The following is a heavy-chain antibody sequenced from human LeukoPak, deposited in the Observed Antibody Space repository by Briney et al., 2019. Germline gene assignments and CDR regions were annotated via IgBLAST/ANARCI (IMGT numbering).Heavy chain of an antibody. V-gene: IGHV5-51*01. CDR3: ARQRFTMRAYAGNWFDP. CDR1: GYSFTSYW. CDR2: IYDA. D-gene: IGHD3-10*01. J-gene: IGHJ5*02. Sequence: GESLKISCKGSGYSFTSYWIGWVRQMPGKGLEWMGIIYDARYSPSFQGQVTISADKSISTAYLQWSSLRASDTAMYYCARQRFTMRAYAGNWFDPWGQGTLVTVSS.